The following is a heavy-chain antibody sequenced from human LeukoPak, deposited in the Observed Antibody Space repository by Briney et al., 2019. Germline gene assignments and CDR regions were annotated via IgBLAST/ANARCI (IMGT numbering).Heavy chain of an antibody. Sequence: TPSETLSLTCTVSGGSISSGSYHWGWIRQPPGKGLEWIGSIYYSGSTYYNPSLKSRVTISVDTSKNQFSLKLSSVTAADTAVYYCARIRYYDILTGTMDVWGKGTTVTISS. V-gene: IGHV4-39*01. CDR1: GGSISSGSYH. D-gene: IGHD3-9*01. J-gene: IGHJ6*03. CDR3: ARIRYYDILTGTMDV. CDR2: IYYSGST.